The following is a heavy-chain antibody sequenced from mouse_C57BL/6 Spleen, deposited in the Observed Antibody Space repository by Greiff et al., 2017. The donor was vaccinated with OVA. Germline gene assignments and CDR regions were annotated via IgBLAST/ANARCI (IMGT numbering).Heavy chain of an antibody. CDR2: IYPGDGDT. CDR1: GYAFSSYW. Sequence: QVQLQQSGAELVKPGASVKISCKASGYAFSSYWMNWVKQRPGKGLEWIGQIYPGDGDTNYNGKFKGKATLTADKSSSTAYMQLSSLTSEDSAVDFCARREDYTHYFDYWGQGTTLTVSS. D-gene: IGHD2-12*01. J-gene: IGHJ2*01. V-gene: IGHV1-80*01. CDR3: ARREDYTHYFDY.